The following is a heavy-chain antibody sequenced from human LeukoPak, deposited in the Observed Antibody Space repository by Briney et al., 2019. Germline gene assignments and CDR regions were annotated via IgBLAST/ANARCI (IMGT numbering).Heavy chain of an antibody. D-gene: IGHD5-18*01. CDR1: GFTFSSYG. Sequence: GGSLRLSCAASGFTFSSYGIHWVRQAPGKGLGWVAVISYYGSNKYYADSVKGRFTISRDNSKHTLHLQMSSHRAEDTAVYYCAEDSGGYTYIFDHWGQGTLVTVSS. CDR3: AEDSGGYTYIFDH. V-gene: IGHV3-30*18. J-gene: IGHJ4*02. CDR2: ISYYGSNK.